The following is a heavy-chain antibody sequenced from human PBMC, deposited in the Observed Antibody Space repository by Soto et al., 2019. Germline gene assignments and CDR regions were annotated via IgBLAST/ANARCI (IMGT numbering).Heavy chain of an antibody. V-gene: IGHV4-38-2*01. J-gene: IGHJ5*01. Sequence: PSETLSLTCDVSGYAISSGCYWAWIRQPPGKRLEWIGNIYFTGSTSYNPSLKTRVTMSVDTSKNQFSLRLRSVTAADTAVFYWARFGRVGMSGSPGDAWGQGTQVTVSS. CDR2: IYFTGST. CDR1: GYAISSGCY. D-gene: IGHD3-10*01. CDR3: ARFGRVGMSGSPGDA.